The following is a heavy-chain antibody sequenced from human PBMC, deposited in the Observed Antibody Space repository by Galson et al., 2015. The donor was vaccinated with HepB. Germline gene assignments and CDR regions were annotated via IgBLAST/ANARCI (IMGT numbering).Heavy chain of an antibody. CDR1: GFTFSNAW. J-gene: IGHJ4*02. CDR3: TTVRKWWLAPDY. V-gene: IGHV3-15*07. CDR2: IKSKIDGGTT. D-gene: IGHD6-19*01. Sequence: SLRLSCAASGFTFSNAWMNWVRQAPGKGLEWVGRIKSKIDGGTTDYAAPVKGRFTISRDDSKSTLYLQMNSLRTEDTAMYYCTTVRKWWLAPDYWGQGTLVTVSS.